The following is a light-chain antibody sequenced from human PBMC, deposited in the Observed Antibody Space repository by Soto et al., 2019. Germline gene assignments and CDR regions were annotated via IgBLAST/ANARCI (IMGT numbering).Light chain of an antibody. J-gene: IGLJ3*02. V-gene: IGLV1-44*01. CDR3: ATWDEVLYGPV. CDR1: RSNIGSNP. CDR2: RNN. Sequence: QSVLTQPPSASGAPGQRVTISCSGSRSNIGSNPVQWYLQLPGSAPKLLIYRNNERPSGVPDRFSGTKSGTSASLAISGLQSEDEADYHCATWDEVLYGPVFGGGTKLT.